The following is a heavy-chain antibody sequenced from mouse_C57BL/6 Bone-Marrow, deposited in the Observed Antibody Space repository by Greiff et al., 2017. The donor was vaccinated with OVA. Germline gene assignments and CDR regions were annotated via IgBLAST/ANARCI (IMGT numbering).Heavy chain of an antibody. Sequence: EVKLVESGGDLVKPGGSLKLSCAASGFTFSSYGMSWVRQTPDKRLEWVATISSGGSYTYYPDSVKGRFTISRDNAKNTLYLQMSSLKSEDTAMNYCARHYYGNSYDWGQGTTLTVSS. J-gene: IGHJ2*01. D-gene: IGHD1-1*01. CDR2: ISSGGSYT. CDR1: GFTFSSYG. CDR3: ARHYYGNSYD. V-gene: IGHV5-6*02.